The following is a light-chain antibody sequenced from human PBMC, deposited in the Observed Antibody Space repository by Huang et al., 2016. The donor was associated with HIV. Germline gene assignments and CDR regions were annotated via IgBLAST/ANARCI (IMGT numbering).Light chain of an antibody. Sequence: EIVLTQSPATLSLSPGERAALSCRATQSIKNNLAWYQQKPGQSPRRLIYGASTRATGIPARFRGSGSGTEFTLTINSLPSEDFAIYYCQQYNNWPPLLTFGGGTKVEIK. CDR2: GAS. J-gene: IGKJ4*01. CDR1: QSIKNN. V-gene: IGKV3-15*01. CDR3: QQYNNWPPLLT.